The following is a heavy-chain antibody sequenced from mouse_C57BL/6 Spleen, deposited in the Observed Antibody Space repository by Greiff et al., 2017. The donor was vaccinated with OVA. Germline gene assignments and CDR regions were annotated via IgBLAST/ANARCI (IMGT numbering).Heavy chain of an antibody. CDR3: ARNNYDYDRNYFDY. D-gene: IGHD2-4*01. Sequence: QVQLQQSGPGLVQPSQSLSITCTVSGFSLTSYGVHWVRQSPGKGLEWLGVIWSGGSTDYNAAFISRLSISKDNSKSQVFFKMNSLQADDTAIDYCARNNYDYDRNYFDYWGQGTTLTVSS. CDR2: IWSGGST. J-gene: IGHJ2*01. CDR1: GFSLTSYG. V-gene: IGHV2-2*01.